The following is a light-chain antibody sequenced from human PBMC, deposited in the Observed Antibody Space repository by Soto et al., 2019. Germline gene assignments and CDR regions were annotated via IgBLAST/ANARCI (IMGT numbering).Light chain of an antibody. J-gene: IGLJ2*01. CDR3: SSYAGSNNFEVV. V-gene: IGLV2-8*01. Sequence: QSALTQPPSASGSPEQSVTISCTGTSGDVGGYNYVSWYQRHPGKAPKLMIYEVNKRPSGVPERFSGSKSGNTASLTVSGLQAEDEADYYCSSYAGSNNFEVVFGGGTKLTVL. CDR2: EVN. CDR1: SGDVGGYNY.